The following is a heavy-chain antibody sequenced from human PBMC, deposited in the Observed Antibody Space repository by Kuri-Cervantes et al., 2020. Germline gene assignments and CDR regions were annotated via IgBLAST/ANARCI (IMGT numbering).Heavy chain of an antibody. V-gene: IGHV1-2*02. CDR3: ARDYSADDFWSGYYRPLTWFDP. CDR1: GYTFTGYY. Sequence: ASVKVSCKASGYTFTGYYMHWVRQAPGQGLEWMGWINPNSGGTNSAQKFQGRVTMTRDTSISTAYMELSRLRSDDTAVYYCARDYSADDFWSGYYRPLTWFDPWGQGTLVTVSS. J-gene: IGHJ5*02. D-gene: IGHD3-3*01. CDR2: INPNSGGT.